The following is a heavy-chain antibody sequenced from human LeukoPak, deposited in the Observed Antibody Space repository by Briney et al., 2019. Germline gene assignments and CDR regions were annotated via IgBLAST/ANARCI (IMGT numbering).Heavy chain of an antibody. D-gene: IGHD2-2*01. Sequence: GGSLRLSCAASGFTFDDYTMHWVRQPPGKGLEWVSLMTWDAGTTYYAGSVKGRFTISRDNSKNSLYPQMNSLRSEDTALYYCAKGGQTAARDMDVWGKGTTVTVSS. V-gene: IGHV3-43*01. CDR3: AKGGQTAARDMDV. CDR2: MTWDAGTT. CDR1: GFTFDDYT. J-gene: IGHJ6*03.